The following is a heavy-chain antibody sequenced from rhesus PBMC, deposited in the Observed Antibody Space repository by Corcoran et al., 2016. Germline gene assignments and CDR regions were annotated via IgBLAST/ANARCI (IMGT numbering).Heavy chain of an antibody. D-gene: IGHD2-39*01. Sequence: QVQLQESGPGLVKPSETLSLTCTVSGASISSNWWSWIRQPPGKGLGWIGEINGNSRSTNYNPSPKNRVTISKDASKNQFSLKLSSVTAADTAVYYCAREERRATSHWGPGVLVTVSS. CDR2: INGNSRST. J-gene: IGHJ5-1*01. CDR3: AREERRATSH. CDR1: GASISSNW. V-gene: IGHV4-80*01.